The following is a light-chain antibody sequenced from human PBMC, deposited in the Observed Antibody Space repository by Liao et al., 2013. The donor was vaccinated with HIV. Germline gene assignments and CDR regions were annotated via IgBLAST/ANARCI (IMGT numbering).Light chain of an antibody. CDR2: QDT. V-gene: IGLV3-1*01. CDR1: KLGDKY. Sequence: SYELTPAPSVSVSPGQTATITCSGEKLGDKYVSWYQQKPGQSPVLVLYQDTKRPPGIPERFSGSNSGNTATLTISRVEAGDEADYHCQVWESTNDHLVVFGGGTKLTVL. CDR3: QVWESTNDHLVV. J-gene: IGLJ2*01.